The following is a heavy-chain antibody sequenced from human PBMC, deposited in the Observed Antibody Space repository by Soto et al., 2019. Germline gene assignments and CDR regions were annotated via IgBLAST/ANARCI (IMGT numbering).Heavy chain of an antibody. CDR2: IKSKTDGGTT. J-gene: IGHJ6*03. V-gene: IGHV3-15*01. CDR3: TTDSDIVVVPAAFYYYYYMDV. D-gene: IGHD2-2*01. Sequence: GGSLRLSCAASGFTFSNAWMSWVRQAPGKGLEWVGRIKSKTDGGTTDYAAPVKGRFTISRDDSKNTLYLQMNSLKTEDTAVYYCTTDSDIVVVPAAFYYYYYMDVWGKGTTVTVSS. CDR1: GFTFSNAW.